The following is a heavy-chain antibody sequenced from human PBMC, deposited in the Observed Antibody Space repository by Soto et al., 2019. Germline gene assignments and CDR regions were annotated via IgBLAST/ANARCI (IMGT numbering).Heavy chain of an antibody. J-gene: IGHJ6*03. CDR3: ARAQFLGCSGGSCYSGYYYMDV. D-gene: IGHD2-15*01. CDR1: GGSCSGYY. V-gene: IGHV4-34*01. Sequence: SETLSLTCAAEGGSCSGYYWSWIRQPPGKGLEWIGEINHSGSTNYNPSLKSRVTISVDTSKNQFSLKLSSVTAADTAVYYCARAQFLGCSGGSCYSGYYYMDVWGKGTTVTVSS. CDR2: INHSGST.